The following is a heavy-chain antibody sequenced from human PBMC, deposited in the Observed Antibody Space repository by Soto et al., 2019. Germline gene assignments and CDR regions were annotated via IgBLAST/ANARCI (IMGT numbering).Heavy chain of an antibody. CDR1: GFIFSIYA. CDR2: ISIDGSRT. Sequence: GGSLRLSCSGSGFIFSIYAIHWVRQAPGKGLEYVSFISIDGSRTHYADSVKGRFTISRDNSKKTLFLQMNSLRAEDTAVYYCAKSPILTGYYIDYYYGMDVWGQGTTVTVSS. D-gene: IGHD3-9*01. CDR3: AKSPILTGYYIDYYYGMDV. J-gene: IGHJ6*02. V-gene: IGHV3-64*04.